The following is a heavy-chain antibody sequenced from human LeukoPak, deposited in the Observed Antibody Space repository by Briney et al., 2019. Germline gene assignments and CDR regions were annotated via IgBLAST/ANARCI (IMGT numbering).Heavy chain of an antibody. J-gene: IGHJ4*02. CDR3: VYWRYDFWSGYYTD. CDR1: GYTFTGYY. CDR2: IKPNSGGT. Sequence: ASVKVSCKASGYTFTGYYMHWVRQAPGQGLEWMGWIKPNSGGTNYAQKFQGRVTMTRDTSISTAYMELSRLRSDDTAVYYCVYWRYDFWSGYYTDWGQGTLVTVSS. D-gene: IGHD3-3*01. V-gene: IGHV1-2*02.